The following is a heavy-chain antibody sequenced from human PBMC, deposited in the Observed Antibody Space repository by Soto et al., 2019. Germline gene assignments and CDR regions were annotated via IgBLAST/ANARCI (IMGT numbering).Heavy chain of an antibody. J-gene: IGHJ3*02. D-gene: IGHD3-22*01. V-gene: IGHV5-51*01. CDR2: IYPGDSDT. Sequence: GESLKISYKGSGYSFTSYWIGWVRQMPGKGLEWMGIIYPGDSDTRYSPSFQGQVTISADKSISTAYLQWSSLKASDTAMYYCARHIEYYYDSSGYYQNAFDIWGQGTMVTVSS. CDR1: GYSFTSYW. CDR3: ARHIEYYYDSSGYYQNAFDI.